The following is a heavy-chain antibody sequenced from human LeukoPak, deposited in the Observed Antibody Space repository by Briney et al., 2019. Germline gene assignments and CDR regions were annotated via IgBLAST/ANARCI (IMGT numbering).Heavy chain of an antibody. V-gene: IGHV4-59*01. CDR1: GGSISSYY. J-gene: IGHJ6*02. D-gene: IGHD3-22*01. CDR3: ARVGAGGYYDSSGYGYGMDV. Sequence: SETLSLTCTVSGGSISSYYWSWIRQPPGKGLEWIGYIYYSGSTNYNPSLKSRVTIPVDKSKNQFSLKLSSVTAADTAVYYCARVGAGGYYDSSGYGYGMDVWGQGTTVTVSS. CDR2: IYYSGST.